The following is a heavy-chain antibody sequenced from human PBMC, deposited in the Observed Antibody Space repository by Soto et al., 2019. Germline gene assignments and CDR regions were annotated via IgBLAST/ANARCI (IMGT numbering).Heavy chain of an antibody. D-gene: IGHD3-22*01. CDR2: IYYSGST. CDR3: ARHQQDSQYYYDSSGYYHVDY. CDR1: GGSISSSSYY. Sequence: PSETLSLTCTVSGGSISSSSYYWGWIRQPPGKGLEWIGSIYYSGSTYYNPSLKSRVTISVDTSKNQFSLKLGSVTAADTAVYYCARHQQDSQYYYDSSGYYHVDYWGQGTLVTVSS. J-gene: IGHJ4*02. V-gene: IGHV4-39*01.